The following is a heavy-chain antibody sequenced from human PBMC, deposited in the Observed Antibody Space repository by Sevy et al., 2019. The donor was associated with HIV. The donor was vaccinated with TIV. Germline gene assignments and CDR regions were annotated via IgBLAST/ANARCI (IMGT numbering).Heavy chain of an antibody. V-gene: IGHV3-30*18. CDR1: GFTFSRYG. J-gene: IGHJ6*02. CDR2: ISYDENNE. CDR3: AKELHGWDVLVMVDDLSDFIYGVDV. D-gene: IGHD2-15*01. Sequence: GGSLRLSCAASGFTFSRYGMHWVRQAPGKGLEWVALISYDENNEYYTDSVQGRFTISGDNSKNTLYLQMSSLRAEDTASYYCAKELHGWDVLVMVDDLSDFIYGVDVWGRGTTVTVSS.